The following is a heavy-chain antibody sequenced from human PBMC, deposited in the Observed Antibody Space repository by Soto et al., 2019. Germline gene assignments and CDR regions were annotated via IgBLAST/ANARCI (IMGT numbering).Heavy chain of an antibody. J-gene: IGHJ4*02. CDR2: IYYSGST. CDR3: ARGPRTGIQLWLLNY. D-gene: IGHD5-18*01. V-gene: IGHV4-59*08. Sequence: QVQLQESGPGLVKPSETLSLTCTVSGGSISGYYWSWIRQPPGKGLEWIGYIYYSGSTNYNPSLQSRVTISVDTSKNQFSLNLSSVTAADTAVYYCARGPRTGIQLWLLNYWGQGTLVTVSS. CDR1: GGSISGYY.